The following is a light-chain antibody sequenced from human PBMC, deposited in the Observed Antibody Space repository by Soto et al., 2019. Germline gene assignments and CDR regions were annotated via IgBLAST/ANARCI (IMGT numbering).Light chain of an antibody. CDR3: QQKNGC. CDR2: DAS. CDR1: QSLSRW. Sequence: GDRVTITCRASQSLSRWLTWYQQKPGKAPKVLIYDASNLQSGVPSRFNSSGSGTEFTLTISSLQPDDFATYYCQQKNGCFGQGTKLEIK. V-gene: IGKV1-5*01. J-gene: IGKJ2*01.